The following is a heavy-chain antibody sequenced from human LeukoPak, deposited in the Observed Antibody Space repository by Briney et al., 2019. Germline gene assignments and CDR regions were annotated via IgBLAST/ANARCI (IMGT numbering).Heavy chain of an antibody. J-gene: IGHJ3*02. D-gene: IGHD2-21*01. V-gene: IGHV4-61*02. CDR2: IYTTGST. CDR3: AREKPRGETHDAIDI. CDR1: GGSISHGSYY. Sequence: SDTLSLPCTVSGGSISHGSYYWDWIRPPAGKGLEGIGRIYTTGSTIYNPNPERRVNISAHTSTNQFSAQLSSATAADTAIYYCAREKPRGETHDAIDIWGQGTMVTVSS.